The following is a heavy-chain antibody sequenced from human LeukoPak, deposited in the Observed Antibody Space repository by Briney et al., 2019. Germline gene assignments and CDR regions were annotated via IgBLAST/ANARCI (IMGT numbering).Heavy chain of an antibody. CDR1: GGSIGSGIYY. Sequence: SETLSLTCTVSGGSIGSGIYYWSWIRQPAGKGLEWIGRIYTSGSTNYNPSLKSRVTISVDTSKNQFSLKLSSVTAADTAVYYCARVSIAAAGGLDYWGQGTLVTVSS. CDR2: IYTSGST. V-gene: IGHV4-61*02. J-gene: IGHJ4*02. D-gene: IGHD6-13*01. CDR3: ARVSIAAAGGLDY.